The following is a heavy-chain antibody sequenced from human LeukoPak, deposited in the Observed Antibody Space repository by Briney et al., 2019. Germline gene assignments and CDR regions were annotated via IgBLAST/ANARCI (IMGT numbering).Heavy chain of an antibody. J-gene: IGHJ4*02. V-gene: IGHV4-30-4*08. CDR1: GGSMSRGDYY. D-gene: IGHD2-2*02. CDR3: ARTDCSSTSCYISFDY. CDR2: IYYSGST. Sequence: PSETLSLTCTASGGSMSRGDYYWSWIRQPPGKGLEWIGYIYYSGSTYYNPSLKSRVTISVDSSKNQFSLKLSSLTAAGTAVYYCARTDCSSTSCYISFDYWGQGTLVTASS.